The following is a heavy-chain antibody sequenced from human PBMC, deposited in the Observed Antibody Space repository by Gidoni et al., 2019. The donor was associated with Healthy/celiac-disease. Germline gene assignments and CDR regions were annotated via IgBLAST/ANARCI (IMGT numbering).Heavy chain of an antibody. D-gene: IGHD1-26*01. CDR3: ARAGGSYSSFDY. V-gene: IGHV3-30-3*01. Sequence: QVQLVESGGGVVQPGRSLRLSGDASGFTFSSYAMHWFRQDPGRGLEWVAVISYDGSNKSYADSVTGRFTISRGNSKNTLYLQMNSLGAEDTAVYYCARAGGSYSSFDYGGQGTLVTVSS. J-gene: IGHJ4*02. CDR1: GFTFSSYA. CDR2: ISYDGSNK.